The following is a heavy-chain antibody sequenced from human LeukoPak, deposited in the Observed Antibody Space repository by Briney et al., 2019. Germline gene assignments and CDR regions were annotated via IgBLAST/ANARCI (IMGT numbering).Heavy chain of an antibody. CDR2: IYYSGST. CDR1: GVSISTYY. V-gene: IGHV4-59*01. D-gene: IGHD4-17*01. Sequence: SETLSLTCTVSGVSISTYYWSWIRQPPGKGLEYIGFIYYSGSTDYNPSLKSRVTISLDTSKNQFSLTLSSVIAANTAVYYCARRNYGDYDHYFDYWGQGTLVTVSS. CDR3: ARRNYGDYDHYFDY. J-gene: IGHJ4*02.